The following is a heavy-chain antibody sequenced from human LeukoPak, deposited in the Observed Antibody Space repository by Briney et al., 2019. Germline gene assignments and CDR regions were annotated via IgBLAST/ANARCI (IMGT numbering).Heavy chain of an antibody. Sequence: GGSLRLSCAASGFTFNDYYMSWIRQAPGKGLEWVSYISNRGGIIYYVDSVKGRFTISRDNAKNSLYLQMNSLRVEDTAVYYCARGDFFDSSGTFDYWGQGTLVTVSS. V-gene: IGHV3-11*04. CDR3: ARGDFFDSSGTFDY. CDR2: ISNRGGII. CDR1: GFTFNDYY. J-gene: IGHJ4*02. D-gene: IGHD3-22*01.